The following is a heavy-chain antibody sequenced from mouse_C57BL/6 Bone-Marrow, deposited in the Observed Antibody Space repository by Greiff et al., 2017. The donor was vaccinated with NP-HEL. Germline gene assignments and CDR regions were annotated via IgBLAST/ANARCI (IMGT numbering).Heavy chain of an antibody. V-gene: IGHV5-4*01. CDR3: ARDPPLYYDYDGPVFYYAMDY. CDR2: ISDGGSYT. CDR1: GFTFSSYA. J-gene: IGHJ4*01. D-gene: IGHD2-4*01. Sequence: EVQLVESGGGLVKPGGSLKLSCAASGFTFSSYAMSWVRQTPEKRLEWVATISDGGSYTYYPDNVKGRFPISRDNAKNNLYLQMSHLKSEDTAMYYCARDPPLYYDYDGPVFYYAMDYWGQGTSVTVSS.